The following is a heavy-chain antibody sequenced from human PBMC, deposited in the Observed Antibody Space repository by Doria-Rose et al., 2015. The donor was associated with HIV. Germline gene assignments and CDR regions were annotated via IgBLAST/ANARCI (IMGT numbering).Heavy chain of an antibody. D-gene: IGHD1-26*01. CDR2: IFYTGSS. CDR1: GGSISHYY. Sequence: QVQLQRWGPGLMKPSETLSLTCSVSGGSISHYYWSWIRQPPGKGLEYIGDIFYTGSSNYSPSLKSRVSISIDTSKNKFSLRLSSVTAADTAVYYCARVLSGTYDYWGQGTLVTVSS. CDR3: ARVLSGTYDY. V-gene: IGHV4-59*01. J-gene: IGHJ4*02.